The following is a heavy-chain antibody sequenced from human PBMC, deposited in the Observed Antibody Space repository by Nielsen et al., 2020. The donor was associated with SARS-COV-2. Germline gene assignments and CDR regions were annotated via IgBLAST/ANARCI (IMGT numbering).Heavy chain of an antibody. CDR2: INPNSGGT. J-gene: IGHJ4*02. CDR3: ARAGSIVVVPAAMVDY. V-gene: IGHV1-2*02. Sequence: ASVKVSCKASGYTFTGYYMHWVRQAPGQGLEWMGWINPNSGGTNYAQKLQGRVTMTTDTSTSTAYMELRSLRSDDTAVYYCARAGSIVVVPAAMVDYWGQGTLVTVSS. D-gene: IGHD2-2*01. CDR1: GYTFTGYY.